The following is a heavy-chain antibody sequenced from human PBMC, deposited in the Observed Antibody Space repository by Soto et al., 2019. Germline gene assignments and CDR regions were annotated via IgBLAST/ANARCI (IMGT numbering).Heavy chain of an antibody. D-gene: IGHD2-15*01. CDR3: ARERGYCSGGSCPVDY. CDR1: GGSISSGNYY. V-gene: IGHV4-31*03. CDR2: IHYSGST. J-gene: IGHJ4*02. Sequence: SETLSLTCTASGGSISSGNYYWSWMRQHPGKGLEWIGYIHYSGSTYYNPSLKSRVTISVDTSNNQFSLKLSSVTAADTAVYYCARERGYCSGGSCPVDYWGQGTLVTVS.